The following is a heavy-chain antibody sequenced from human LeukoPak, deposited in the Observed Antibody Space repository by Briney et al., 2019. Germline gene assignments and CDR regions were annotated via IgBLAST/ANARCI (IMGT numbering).Heavy chain of an antibody. V-gene: IGHV1-46*01. Sequence: ASLKGSCTTSGYTFTNYYLQWGRQAPVQRLAWMGIINPSAGTTRYVEKLQGRVTMTRDTSASTVYMELSSLRSEDTAVYYCARGGYSESFYNPRSYGMDVWGQGTTVIVSS. J-gene: IGHJ6*02. CDR3: ARGGYSESFYNPRSYGMDV. D-gene: IGHD3-10*01. CDR2: INPSAGTT. CDR1: GYTFTNYY.